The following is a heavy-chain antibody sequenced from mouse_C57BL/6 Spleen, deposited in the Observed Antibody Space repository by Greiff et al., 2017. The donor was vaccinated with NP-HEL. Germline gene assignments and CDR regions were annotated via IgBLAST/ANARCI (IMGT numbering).Heavy chain of an antibody. V-gene: IGHV5-4*01. CDR1: GFTFSSYA. D-gene: IGHD1-1*01. J-gene: IGHJ3*01. CDR2: ISDGGSYT. Sequence: EVKLMESGGGLVKPGGSLKLSCAASGFTFSSYAMSWVRQTPEKRLEWVATISDGGSYTYYPDNVKGRFTISRDNAKNNLYLQMSHLKSEDTAMYYCARDEDYASWFAYWGQGTLVTVSA. CDR3: ARDEDYASWFAY.